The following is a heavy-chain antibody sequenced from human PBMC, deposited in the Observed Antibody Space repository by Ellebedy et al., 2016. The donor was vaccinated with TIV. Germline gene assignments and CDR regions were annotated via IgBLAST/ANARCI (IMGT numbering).Heavy chain of an antibody. J-gene: IGHJ3*02. D-gene: IGHD6-6*01. Sequence: MPSETLSLTCTVSGGSISSYYWSWIRQPPGKGLEWIGYIYYSGSTNYNPSLKSRVTISIDTSKNQFSLNLSSVTAADTAVYYCARAYNSSSGKNAFDIWGQGTMVTVSS. CDR3: ARAYNSSSGKNAFDI. CDR2: IYYSGST. CDR1: GGSISSYY. V-gene: IGHV4-59*01.